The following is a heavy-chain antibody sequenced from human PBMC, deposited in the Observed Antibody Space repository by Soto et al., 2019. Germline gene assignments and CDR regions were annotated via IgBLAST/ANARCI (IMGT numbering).Heavy chain of an antibody. V-gene: IGHV4-4*02. Sequence: SETLSLTCAVSGGSISSSNWWSWVRQPLGKGLEWIGEVYHSGSTNYNPSLKSRVTISVDKSKNQFSLKLSSVTAADTAVYYCARVLYDSSGYEIDYWGQGTLVTVSS. CDR2: VYHSGST. CDR1: GGSISSSNW. CDR3: ARVLYDSSGYEIDY. D-gene: IGHD3-22*01. J-gene: IGHJ4*02.